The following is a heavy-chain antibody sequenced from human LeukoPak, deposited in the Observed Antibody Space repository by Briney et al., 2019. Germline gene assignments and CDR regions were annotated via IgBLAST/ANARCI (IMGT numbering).Heavy chain of an antibody. Sequence: SVKVSCKASGGTFSSYAISWVRRAPGQGLEWMGGIIPISGTTNYAQKFQGRVTITADKSTSTAYMELSSLRSEDTAVYYCARDRQAGATFDFEYWGQGTLVTVSS. CDR3: ARDRQAGATFDFEY. CDR2: IIPISGTT. V-gene: IGHV1-69*06. CDR1: GGTFSSYA. D-gene: IGHD1-26*01. J-gene: IGHJ4*02.